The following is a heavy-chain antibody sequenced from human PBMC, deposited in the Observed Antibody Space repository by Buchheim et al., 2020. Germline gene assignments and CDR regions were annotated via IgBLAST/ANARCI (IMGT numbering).Heavy chain of an antibody. V-gene: IGHV4-34*01. CDR3: ARARFLEWLPDDYYYGMDV. Sequence: QVQLQQWGAGLLKPSETLSLTCTVYGGSFSGYYWSWIRQPPGKGLEWIGEINHSGSTNYNPSLKSRVTISVDTSKNQFSLKLSSVTAADTAVYYCARARFLEWLPDDYYYGMDVWGQGTT. J-gene: IGHJ6*02. CDR1: GGSFSGYY. D-gene: IGHD3-3*01. CDR2: INHSGST.